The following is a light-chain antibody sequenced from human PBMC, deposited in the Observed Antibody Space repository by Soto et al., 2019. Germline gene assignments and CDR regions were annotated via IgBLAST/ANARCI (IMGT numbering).Light chain of an antibody. Sequence: DIQMTQSPSSLSASVGDRVTITCRASQRIDNYLNWYQQKPGKAPNLVIYAVASLQGGVPSRFSGSGSWTDFTLTISSLQPEDFATYYCQQTYDTPTTFGQGTKLEI. V-gene: IGKV1-39*01. J-gene: IGKJ2*01. CDR3: QQTYDTPTT. CDR2: AVA. CDR1: QRIDNY.